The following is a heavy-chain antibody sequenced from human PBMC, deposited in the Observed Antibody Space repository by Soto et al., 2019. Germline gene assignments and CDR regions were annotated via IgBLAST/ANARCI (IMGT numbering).Heavy chain of an antibody. D-gene: IGHD3-22*01. CDR1: GASISSGDYY. V-gene: IGHV4-30-4*01. J-gene: IGHJ4*02. CDR2: IYYSGST. CDR3: AREPYYDTPLAPDY. Sequence: PSATLSITGTVSGASISSGDYYWSWIRQPPGKGLEWIGYIYYSGSTYYNPSLKSRVTISVDTSKNQFSLKLSSVTAADTAVYYCAREPYYDTPLAPDYWGQGTLVTVSS.